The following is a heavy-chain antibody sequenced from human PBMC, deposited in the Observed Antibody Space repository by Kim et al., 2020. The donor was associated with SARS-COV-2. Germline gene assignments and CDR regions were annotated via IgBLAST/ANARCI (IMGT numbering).Heavy chain of an antibody. J-gene: IGHJ6*03. CDR1: GYTFTGYY. CDR3: AREWRYCSGGSCYYYYMDV. CDR2: INPNSGGT. D-gene: IGHD2-15*01. Sequence: ASVKVSCKASGYTFTGYYMHWVRQAPGQGLEWMGWINPNSGGTNYAQKFQGRVTMNRDTSISTAYMELSRLRSDDTAVYYCAREWRYCSGGSCYYYYMDVWGKGTAVTVSS. V-gene: IGHV1-2*02.